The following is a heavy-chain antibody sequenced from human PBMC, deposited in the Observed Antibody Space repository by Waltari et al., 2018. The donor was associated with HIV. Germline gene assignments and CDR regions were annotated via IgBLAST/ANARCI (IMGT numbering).Heavy chain of an antibody. J-gene: IGHJ3*01. V-gene: IGHV3-15*02. CDR1: QLTFADAS. Sequence: VQVVESVRALLLPPGSLGIYAASLQLTFADASLTLVRQAPGKGLEGVGRIKSKRDGGATYYAASVKGRFVISRDDSQNTLYLQMSGLRTEDTAMYYCTTGGYPTEAFDVWGQRTMVTVSP. CDR3: TTGGYPTEAFDV. D-gene: IGHD5-12*01. CDR2: IKSKRDGGAT.